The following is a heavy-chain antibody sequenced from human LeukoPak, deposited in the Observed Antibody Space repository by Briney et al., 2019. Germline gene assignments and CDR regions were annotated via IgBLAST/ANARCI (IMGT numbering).Heavy chain of an antibody. Sequence: PGRSLRLSCAASGFTFSSYAMSWVRQAPGKGLEWVSGISYSGGSTYYADSVKGRFTISRDNSKNTLYLQIYTLTADDTAIYYCAKATGNLGNWGQGTQVTVSS. D-gene: IGHD1-1*01. CDR3: AKATGNLGN. J-gene: IGHJ4*02. CDR2: ISYSGGST. CDR1: GFTFSSYA. V-gene: IGHV3-23*01.